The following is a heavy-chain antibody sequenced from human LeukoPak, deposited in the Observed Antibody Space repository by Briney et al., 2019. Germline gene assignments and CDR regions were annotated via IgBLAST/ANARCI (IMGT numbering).Heavy chain of an antibody. CDR1: GGSFSGYY. CDR3: ARLPARYYMDV. CDR2: INHSGST. D-gene: IGHD2-2*01. Sequence: TPSETLSLTCAVYGGSFSGYYWSWIRQPPGKGLEWIGEINHSGSTNYNPSLKSRVTISVDTSKNQFSLKLSSVTAADTAVYYCARLPARYYMDVWGKGTTVTVSS. V-gene: IGHV4-34*01. J-gene: IGHJ6*03.